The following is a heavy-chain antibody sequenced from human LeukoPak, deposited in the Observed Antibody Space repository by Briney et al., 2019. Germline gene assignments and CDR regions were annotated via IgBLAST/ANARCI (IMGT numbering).Heavy chain of an antibody. CDR1: GFLFSSYD. CDR2: ISGGGYYI. D-gene: IGHD3-3*02. CDR3: AKNRGTGLAFYDY. Sequence: PGGSLRLSCAASGFLFSSYDMTWVRQAPGRGLEWVSAISGGGYYIYYADSVRGRFTTSRDNSKNTLYLQMTNLRAEDTGLYYCAKNRGTGLAFYDYWGQGTQVTVSS. J-gene: IGHJ4*02. V-gene: IGHV3-23*01.